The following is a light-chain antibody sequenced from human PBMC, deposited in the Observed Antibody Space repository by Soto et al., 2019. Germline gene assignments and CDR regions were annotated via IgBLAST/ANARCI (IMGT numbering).Light chain of an antibody. CDR1: QTVRNNY. CDR3: QQYGSSSWT. J-gene: IGKJ1*01. V-gene: IGKV3-20*01. CDR2: GAS. Sequence: ELVLTQSPGTLSLSPGERATLSCRASQTVRNNYLAWYQQKPGQAPRLLIYGASSRATGIPDRFSGSGSGTDFTLTISRLEPEEFAVYYCQQYGSSSWTFGQGTKVDIK.